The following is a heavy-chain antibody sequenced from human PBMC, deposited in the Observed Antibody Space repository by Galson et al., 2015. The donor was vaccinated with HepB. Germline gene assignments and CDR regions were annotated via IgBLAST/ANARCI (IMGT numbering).Heavy chain of an antibody. CDR1: GGSISSSSYY. CDR2: IYYSGST. CDR3: ASASIAARPRLYWYFDL. J-gene: IGHJ2*01. V-gene: IGHV4-39*01. D-gene: IGHD6-6*01. Sequence: LSLTCTVSGGSISSSSYYWGWIRQPPGKGLEWIGSIYYSGSTYYNPSLKSRVTISVDTSKNQFSLKLSSVTAADTAVYYCASASIAARPRLYWYFDLWGRGTLVTVSS.